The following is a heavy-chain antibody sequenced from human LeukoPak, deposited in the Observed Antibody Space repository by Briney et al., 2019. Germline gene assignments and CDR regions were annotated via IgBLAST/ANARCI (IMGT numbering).Heavy chain of an antibody. CDR2: ISAYNGNT. CDR1: GYTFTSYG. Sequence: ASVKVSCKASGYTFTSYGISWVRQAPGQGLEWMGWISAYNGNTNYAQKLQGRVTMTTDTSTNTAYMELRSLRSDDTAVYYCARDMGNCGGDCYFDGDAFDIWGQGTMVTVSS. CDR3: ARDMGNCGGDCYFDGDAFDI. D-gene: IGHD2-21*02. V-gene: IGHV1-18*01. J-gene: IGHJ3*02.